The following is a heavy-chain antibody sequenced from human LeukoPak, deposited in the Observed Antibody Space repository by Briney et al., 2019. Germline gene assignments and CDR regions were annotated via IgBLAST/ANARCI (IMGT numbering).Heavy chain of an antibody. J-gene: IGHJ4*02. CDR2: IHSDGGTT. D-gene: IGHD1-26*01. V-gene: IGHV3-74*01. Sequence: GGSLRLSCAASGFTFSDYWIHWVRQAPGNGLVWVSLIHSDGGTTNYADSVKGRFTISRDNAKNTVYLQMSSLRVEDTAVYYCARDIYSIAEWGQGTLVTVSS. CDR1: GFTFSDYW. CDR3: ARDIYSIAE.